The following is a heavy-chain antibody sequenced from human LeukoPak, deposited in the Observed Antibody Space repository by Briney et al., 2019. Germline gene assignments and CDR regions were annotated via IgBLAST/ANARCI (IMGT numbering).Heavy chain of an antibody. CDR3: AKDKAMVGYYYYMDV. J-gene: IGHJ6*03. CDR2: FSSSSSHI. Sequence: GGSLRLSCAASGFTFSSYSMNWVRQAPGKGLEWVSYFSSSSSHIYYADSVKGRFTISRDNAKNSLYLQMNSLRAEDTAVYYCAKDKAMVGYYYYMDVWGKGTTVTVSS. D-gene: IGHD5-18*01. V-gene: IGHV3-21*01. CDR1: GFTFSSYS.